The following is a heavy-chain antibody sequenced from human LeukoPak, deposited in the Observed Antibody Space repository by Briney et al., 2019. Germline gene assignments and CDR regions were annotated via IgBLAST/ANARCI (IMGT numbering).Heavy chain of an antibody. Sequence: SETLSLTCAVYGGSFSGYYWSWIRQPPGKGLEWIGEINHSGSTNYNLSLKSRVTISVDTSKNQFSLKLSSVTAADTAVYYCASSRDRYFDYWGQGTLVTVSS. V-gene: IGHV4-34*01. D-gene: IGHD2-2*01. J-gene: IGHJ4*02. CDR3: ASSRDRYFDY. CDR1: GGSFSGYY. CDR2: INHSGST.